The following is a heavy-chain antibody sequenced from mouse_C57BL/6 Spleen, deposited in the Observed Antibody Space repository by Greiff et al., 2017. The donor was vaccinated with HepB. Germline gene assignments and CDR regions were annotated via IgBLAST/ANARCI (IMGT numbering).Heavy chain of an antibody. CDR2: IYPGDGDT. Sequence: VQLQQSGAELVKPGASVKISCKASGYAFSSYWMNWVKQRPGKGLEWIGQIYPGDGDTNYNGKFKGKATLTADKSSSTAYMQLRSLTSEDSSVYFCARSRDYGSSYDPFAYWGQGTLVTVSA. CDR1: GYAFSSYW. J-gene: IGHJ3*01. CDR3: ARSRDYGSSYDPFAY. D-gene: IGHD1-1*01. V-gene: IGHV1-80*01.